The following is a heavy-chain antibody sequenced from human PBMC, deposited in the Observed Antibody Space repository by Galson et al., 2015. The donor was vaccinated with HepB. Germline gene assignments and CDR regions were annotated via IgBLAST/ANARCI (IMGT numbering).Heavy chain of an antibody. D-gene: IGHD1-1*01. V-gene: IGHV3-7*03. J-gene: IGHJ3*02. CDR2: IKQDGSEI. CDR3: ARDPQNWQSRAFDI. Sequence: SLRLSCAGSRFTFTNFWMSWVRQAPGKGLEWVATIKQDGSEIHYMDSVKGRFTISRDNAKNSLYLQMNSLRAEDTAVYYCARDPQNWQSRAFDIWGQGTVVTVSS. CDR1: RFTFTNFW.